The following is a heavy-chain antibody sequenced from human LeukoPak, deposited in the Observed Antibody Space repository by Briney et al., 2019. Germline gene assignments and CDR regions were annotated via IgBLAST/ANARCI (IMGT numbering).Heavy chain of an antibody. J-gene: IGHJ6*02. CDR1: RGSVKTYS. CDR3: ARHPVGPGGLDV. V-gene: IGHV4-59*08. Sequence: PSETLSLTCTVSRGSVKTYSWSWVRQPPGKGLEWIGYVSYSGAANYNPSLKSRVTISVDTSKNQFSLKLSSVTAADTAVYYCARHPVGPGGLDVWGQGTTVTVSS. CDR2: VSYSGAA.